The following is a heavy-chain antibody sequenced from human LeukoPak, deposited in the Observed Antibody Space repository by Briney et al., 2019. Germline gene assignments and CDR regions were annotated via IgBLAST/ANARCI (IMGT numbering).Heavy chain of an antibody. D-gene: IGHD6-6*01. V-gene: IGHV3-21*01. J-gene: IGHJ6*02. CDR2: ISSSSSYI. Sequence: GGSLRLSCAASGFTFSDYYMNWVRQAPGKGLEWVSSISSSSSYIYYADSVKGRFTISRDNAKNSLYLQMNSLRAEDTAVYYCARVSYSSSFTYYYYGMDVWGQGTTVTVSS. CDR1: GFTFSDYY. CDR3: ARVSYSSSFTYYYYGMDV.